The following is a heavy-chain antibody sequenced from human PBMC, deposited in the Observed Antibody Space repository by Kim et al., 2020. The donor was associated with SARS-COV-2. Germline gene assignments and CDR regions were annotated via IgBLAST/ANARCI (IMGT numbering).Heavy chain of an antibody. CDR3: ARRLNDSSGYYSFWFDP. J-gene: IGHJ5*02. CDR1: GGSISSSSYY. D-gene: IGHD3-22*01. V-gene: IGHV4-39*01. Sequence: SETLSLTCTVSGGSISSSSYYWGWIRQPPGKGLEWIGSIYYSGSTYYNPSLKSRVTISVDTSKNQFSLKLSSVTAADTAVYYCARRLNDSSGYYSFWFDPWGQGTLVTVSS. CDR2: IYYSGST.